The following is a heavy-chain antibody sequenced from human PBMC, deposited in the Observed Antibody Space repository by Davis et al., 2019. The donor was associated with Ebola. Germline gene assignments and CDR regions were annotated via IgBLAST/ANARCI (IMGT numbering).Heavy chain of an antibody. CDR2: IYYSGST. CDR1: GGSISSYY. D-gene: IGHD3-3*01. Sequence: PSETLSLTCTVSGGSISSYYWSWIRQPPGKGLEWIGYIYYSGSTNYNPSLKSRVTISVDTSKNQFSLKLSSVTAADTAVYYCARHNPFGRFDYWGQGTLVTVSS. V-gene: IGHV4-59*01. J-gene: IGHJ4*02. CDR3: ARHNPFGRFDY.